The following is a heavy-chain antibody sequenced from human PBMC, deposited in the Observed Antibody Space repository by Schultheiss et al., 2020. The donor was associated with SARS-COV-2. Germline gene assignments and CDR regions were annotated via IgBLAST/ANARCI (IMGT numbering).Heavy chain of an antibody. CDR2: IRSKANSYAT. D-gene: IGHD1-26*01. V-gene: IGHV3-73*01. Sequence: GESLKISCAASGFTFSSYSMNWVRQAPGKGLEWVGRIRSKANSYATAYAASVKGRFTISRDDSKNTAYLQMNSLKTEDTAVYYCTTDLIRVGAFDAFDIWGQGTMVTVSS. CDR1: GFTFSSYS. J-gene: IGHJ3*02. CDR3: TTDLIRVGAFDAFDI.